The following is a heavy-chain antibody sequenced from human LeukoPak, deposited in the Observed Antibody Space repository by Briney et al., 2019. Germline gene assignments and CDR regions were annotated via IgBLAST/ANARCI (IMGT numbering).Heavy chain of an antibody. Sequence: SESLSLTCTVSGGFINSYYWSWIRQPPGKGLEWIGYIYYSGSTNYNPSLTSRVTISVDRNKNQFSLKLSSVTAADTAMYYCARRAADDAFDIWGQGTMVTVSS. V-gene: IGHV4-59*08. J-gene: IGHJ3*02. CDR3: ARRAADDAFDI. CDR2: IYYSGST. CDR1: GGFINSYY.